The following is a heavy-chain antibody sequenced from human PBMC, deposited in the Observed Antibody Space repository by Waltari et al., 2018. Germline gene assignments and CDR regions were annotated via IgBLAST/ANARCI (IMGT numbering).Heavy chain of an antibody. V-gene: IGHV3-30*18. D-gene: IGHD2-21*01. CDR3: AKEGVVINGYYFDY. Sequence: QVLLVESGGGVVQPGTSLRLSCAASGFSFSNFGMHWVRQAPGKGREVVAVISYDGRDLYYADSVKGRATISRDNSKNTLYLQMNSLRPEDTAVYYCAKEGVVINGYYFDYWGQGTLVTVSS. CDR2: ISYDGRDL. J-gene: IGHJ4*02. CDR1: GFSFSNFG.